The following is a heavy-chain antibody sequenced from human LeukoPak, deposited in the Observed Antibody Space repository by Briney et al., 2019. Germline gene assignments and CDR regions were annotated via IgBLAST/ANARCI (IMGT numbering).Heavy chain of an antibody. V-gene: IGHV1-2*02. CDR3: ARSGGTSGPELDY. Sequence: SVKFSCKASGYTFTGYYMHWVRQAPGQGLEWMGLINPYSGGTNYAQRFQDRVSMTRDTSISTAYMELSRVTSDDTAVYYCARSGGTSGPELDYWGQGTLVTVSS. CDR2: INPYSGGT. D-gene: IGHD3-3*01. J-gene: IGHJ4*02. CDR1: GYTFTGYY.